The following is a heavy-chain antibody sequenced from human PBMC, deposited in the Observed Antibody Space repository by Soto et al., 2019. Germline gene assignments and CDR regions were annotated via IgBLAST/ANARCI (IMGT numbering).Heavy chain of an antibody. CDR3: ARARYDSSGYYYFDY. CDR2: VYYSGST. CDR1: GGSISNYY. V-gene: IGHV4-59*01. Sequence: PSETLSLTCTVSGGSISNYYWTWVRQPPGKGLEWIGYVYYSGSTNYNPSLKSRVTIPLDTSKNQFSLRLRSVTAADTAVYYCARARYDSSGYYYFDYWGQGTLVTVSS. D-gene: IGHD3-22*01. J-gene: IGHJ4*02.